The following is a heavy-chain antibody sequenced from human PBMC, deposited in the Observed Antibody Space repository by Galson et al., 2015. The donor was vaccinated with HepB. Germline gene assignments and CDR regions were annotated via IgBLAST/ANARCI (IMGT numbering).Heavy chain of an antibody. J-gene: IGHJ5*02. CDR2: INAGNGNT. V-gene: IGHV1-3*01. CDR3: ARENSGHYDSSGYSFDP. CDR1: GYTFTSYA. Sequence: SVKVSCKASGYTFTSYAMHWVRQAPGQRLEWMGWINAGNGNTKYSQKFQGRVTITRDTSASTAYMELSSLRSEDTAVYYCARENSGHYDSSGYSFDPWGQGTLVTVSS. D-gene: IGHD3-22*01.